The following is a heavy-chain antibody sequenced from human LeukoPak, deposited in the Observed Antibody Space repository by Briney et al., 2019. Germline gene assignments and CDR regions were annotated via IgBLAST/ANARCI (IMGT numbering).Heavy chain of an antibody. D-gene: IGHD5-18*01. Sequence: PSETLSLTCTVSGGSISSYYWSWIRQSPGKGLECIGYIHYTGSTNYNPSLKSRVTISVETSKNQFSLKLSSVTAADTAVYYCASTRFVNWIHVGYMDVWGKGTTVTVSS. CDR3: ASTRFVNWIHVGYMDV. J-gene: IGHJ6*03. CDR2: IHYTGST. V-gene: IGHV4-59*12. CDR1: GGSISSYY.